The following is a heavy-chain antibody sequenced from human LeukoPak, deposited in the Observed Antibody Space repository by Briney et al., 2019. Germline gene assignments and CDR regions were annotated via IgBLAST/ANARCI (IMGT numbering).Heavy chain of an antibody. Sequence: GASVKVSCKASGGTFSSYAISRVRQAPGQGLEWMGGIIPIFGTANYAQKFQGRVTITADKSTSAAYMELSSLRSEDTAVYYCANGSLLWFGELSSPFDPWGQGTLVTVSS. CDR1: GGTFSSYA. CDR2: IIPIFGTA. D-gene: IGHD3-10*01. CDR3: ANGSLLWFGELSSPFDP. V-gene: IGHV1-69*06. J-gene: IGHJ5*02.